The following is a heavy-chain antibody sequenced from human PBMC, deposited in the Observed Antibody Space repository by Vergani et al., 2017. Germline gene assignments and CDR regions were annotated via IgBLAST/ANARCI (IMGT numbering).Heavy chain of an antibody. D-gene: IGHD4-17*01. CDR2: VDPEDGET. J-gene: IGHJ6*02. V-gene: IGHV1-69-2*01. CDR3: ATPQTVTTGGMEV. CDR1: GYTFTDNY. Sequence: EVQLVQSGAEVKKPAATMKISCKVSGYTFTDNYMHWGKQAPGKGLEWMGLVDPEDGETIYAEKFKGRVTIAADTSTDTAHLELSSLRSEDTAVYYCATPQTVTTGGMEVWGQGTTVIVSS.